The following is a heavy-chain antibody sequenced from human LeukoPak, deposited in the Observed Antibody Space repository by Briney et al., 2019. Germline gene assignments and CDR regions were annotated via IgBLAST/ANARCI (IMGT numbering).Heavy chain of an antibody. CDR2: IKQEGSDT. V-gene: IGHV3-7*04. J-gene: IGHJ3*02. D-gene: IGHD2-15*01. Sequence: PGASLRLSCAAAGFTFSSDWMSSVRQAPGKGREWVANIKQEGSDTYYVDSVKGRFTISRDNAKNSMYLQMNSLRAEDTAVYYCARGYCSGGSCYYLGPNAFDIWGQGTMVTVSS. CDR1: GFTFSSDW. CDR3: ARGYCSGGSCYYLGPNAFDI.